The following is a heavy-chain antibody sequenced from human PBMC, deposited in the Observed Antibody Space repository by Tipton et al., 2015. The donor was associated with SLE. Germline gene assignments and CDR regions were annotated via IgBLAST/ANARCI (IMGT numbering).Heavy chain of an antibody. CDR3: ARDSTGYSSSGGLDY. J-gene: IGHJ4*02. CDR1: GGSISSGGYY. Sequence: TLSLTCTVSGGSISSGGYYWSWIRQHPGKGLEWIGYIYYSGSTYYNPSLKSRVTISVDTSKNQFSLKLSSVTAADTAVYYCARDSTGYSSSGGLDYWGQGTLVTVSS. D-gene: IGHD6-13*01. CDR2: IYYSGST. V-gene: IGHV4-31*03.